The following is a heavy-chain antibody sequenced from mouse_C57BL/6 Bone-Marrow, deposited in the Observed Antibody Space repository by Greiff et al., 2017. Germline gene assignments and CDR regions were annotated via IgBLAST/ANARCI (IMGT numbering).Heavy chain of an antibody. CDR2: IYPRSGNT. CDR1: GYTFTSYG. J-gene: IGHJ3*01. Sequence: QVHVKQSGAELARPGASVKLSCKASGYTFTSYGISWVKQRTGQGLEWIGEIYPRSGNTYYNEKFKGKASLTADKSSSTAYMELRSLTSEDSAVYFCARSGTDSSRFAYWGQGTLVTVSA. D-gene: IGHD1-1*01. CDR3: ARSGTDSSRFAY. V-gene: IGHV1-81*01.